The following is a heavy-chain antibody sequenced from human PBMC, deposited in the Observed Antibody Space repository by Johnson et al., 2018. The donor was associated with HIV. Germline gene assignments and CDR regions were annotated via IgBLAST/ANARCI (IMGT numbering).Heavy chain of an antibody. J-gene: IGHJ3*02. Sequence: QVQLVESGGGVVQPGRSLRLSCAASGFTFSSYAIHWVRQAPAKGLEWVAVISYDGSDKYYADSVRGRFTISRDKSRNTLYLQMNSLRAEDTAVYYCAGGVAVAFDIWGPGTMVTVSS. CDR3: AGGVAVAFDI. CDR2: ISYDGSDK. CDR1: GFTFSSYA. V-gene: IGHV3-30*04. D-gene: IGHD6-19*01.